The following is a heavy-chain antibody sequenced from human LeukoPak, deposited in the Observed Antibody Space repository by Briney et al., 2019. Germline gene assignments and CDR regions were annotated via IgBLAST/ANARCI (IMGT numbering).Heavy chain of an antibody. CDR3: ASLVGAAQFDY. J-gene: IGHJ4*02. Sequence: SETLSLTCAVYGGSFSGYYWSWIRQPPGKGLEWIGEINHSGSTSYNPSLKSRVTISVDTSKNQFSLKLSSVTAADTAVYYCASLVGAAQFDYWGQGTLVTVSS. CDR2: INHSGST. D-gene: IGHD1-26*01. CDR1: GGSFSGYY. V-gene: IGHV4-34*01.